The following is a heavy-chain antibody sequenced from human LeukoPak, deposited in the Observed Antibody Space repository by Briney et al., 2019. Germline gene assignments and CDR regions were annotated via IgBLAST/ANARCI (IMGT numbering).Heavy chain of an antibody. CDR1: GFTFSSYS. CDR2: ISISSSYI. V-gene: IGHV3-21*01. D-gene: IGHD2-2*03. J-gene: IGHJ4*02. Sequence: SGGSLRLSCAASGFTFSSYSMNWVRQAPGKGLEWVSSISISSSYIYYADSVKGRFTISRDNAKNSLYLQMNSLRAEDTAVYFCARGRSGYCSTTSCSRPPDYWGQGTLVTVSP. CDR3: ARGRSGYCSTTSCSRPPDY.